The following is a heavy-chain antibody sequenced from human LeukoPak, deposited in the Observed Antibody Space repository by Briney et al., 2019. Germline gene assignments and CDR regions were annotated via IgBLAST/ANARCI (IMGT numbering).Heavy chain of an antibody. Sequence: ASVKVSCKASGDTFTSCYIRCVTQAPAQGLEWMGWINPDSGGTNYAQQFQGRVTMTRDTSISTVYMDLRRLRSDDTAMYYCVREARAGSWFDPWGQGTLVIVSS. CDR3: VREARAGSWFDP. CDR1: GDTFTSCY. V-gene: IGHV1-2*02. J-gene: IGHJ5*02. D-gene: IGHD6-19*01. CDR2: INPDSGGT.